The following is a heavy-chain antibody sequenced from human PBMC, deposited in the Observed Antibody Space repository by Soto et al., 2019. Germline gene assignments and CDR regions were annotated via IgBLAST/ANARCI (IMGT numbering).Heavy chain of an antibody. CDR2: IHYSGSI. CDR1: GGSISYEYYH. D-gene: IGHD2-21*02. CDR3: AREDDGGDRDYYGLDV. V-gene: IGHV4-30-4*08. Sequence: SETLSLTCTVSGGSISYEYYHWTWIRQSPGKGLEWIGYIHYSGSIIYNPSFKSRVTISVDTSKNQFSLQLSSVTAADPAVYFCAREDDGGDRDYYGLDVWGQGTTVS. J-gene: IGHJ6*02.